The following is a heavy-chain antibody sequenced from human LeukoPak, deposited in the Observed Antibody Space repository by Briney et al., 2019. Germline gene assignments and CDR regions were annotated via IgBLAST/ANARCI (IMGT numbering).Heavy chain of an antibody. CDR2: IYYSGST. Sequence: SETLSLTCTVSGGSISSYYWSWIRQPPGKGLEWIGYIYYSGSTKYNPSLKSRVTISVDTSKHQFSLKLSSVTAADTAVYYCARSPYALLRFDYWGQGTLVTVSS. CDR3: ARSPYALLRFDY. J-gene: IGHJ4*02. V-gene: IGHV4-59*01. CDR1: GGSISSYY. D-gene: IGHD3-22*01.